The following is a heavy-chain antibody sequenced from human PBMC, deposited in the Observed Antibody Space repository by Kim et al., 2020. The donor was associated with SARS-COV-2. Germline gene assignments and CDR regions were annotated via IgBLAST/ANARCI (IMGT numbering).Heavy chain of an antibody. D-gene: IGHD1-7*01. J-gene: IGHJ3*02. CDR3: ARDTRGLELRGGDAFDI. CDR1: GYTFTSYG. CDR2: ISAYNGNT. V-gene: IGHV1-18*01. Sequence: ASVKVSCKASGYTFTSYGISWVRQAPGQGLEWMGWISAYNGNTNYAQKLQGRVTMTTDTSTSTAYMELRSLRSDDTAGYYCARDTRGLELRGGDAFDIWGQGTMVTVSS.